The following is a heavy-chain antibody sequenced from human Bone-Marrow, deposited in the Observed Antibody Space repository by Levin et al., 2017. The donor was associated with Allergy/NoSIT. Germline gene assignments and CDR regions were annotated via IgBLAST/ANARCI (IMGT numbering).Heavy chain of an antibody. CDR1: GGSFTGYF. Sequence: SQTLSLTCAVDGGSFTGYFWTWIRQPPGKGLEWIGEINHSGSTKYNPSLTSRVTISVDTSKKEFSLNLSSVTAADTAVFYCARGGRWSFSYYFAYWGQGTRVTVSS. CDR2: INHSGST. D-gene: IGHD3-10*01. V-gene: IGHV4-34*01. CDR3: ARGGRWSFSYYFAY. J-gene: IGHJ4*02.